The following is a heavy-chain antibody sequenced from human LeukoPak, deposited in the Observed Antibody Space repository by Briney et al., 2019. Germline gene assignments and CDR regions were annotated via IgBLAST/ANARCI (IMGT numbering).Heavy chain of an antibody. CDR3: ARIRDSRVPFDY. CDR2: IGSSGNYI. V-gene: IGHV3-21*05. D-gene: IGHD2/OR15-2a*01. J-gene: IGHJ4*02. Sequence: GGSLRLSCAASGFTFSSYGMHWVRQAPGKGLEWIAYIGSSGNYINYSDSVRGRFTISRDNAKNSMSLHMNSLRADDTAVYYCARIRDSRVPFDYWGQGAQVTVSS. CDR1: GFTFSSYG.